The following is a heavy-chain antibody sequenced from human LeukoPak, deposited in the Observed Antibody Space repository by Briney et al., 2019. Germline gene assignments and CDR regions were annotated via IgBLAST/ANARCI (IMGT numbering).Heavy chain of an antibody. CDR2: IYYSGST. D-gene: IGHD6-19*01. J-gene: IGHJ3*02. Sequence: SETLSLTCTVSGGSISSYYWSWIRQPPGKGLEWIGYIYYSGSTNYNPSLKSRVTISVDTSKNQFSLKLSSVTAADTAVNYCASGRGADGIAVAGAYYAFDIWGQGTMVTVSS. CDR3: ASGRGADGIAVAGAYYAFDI. V-gene: IGHV4-59*01. CDR1: GGSISSYY.